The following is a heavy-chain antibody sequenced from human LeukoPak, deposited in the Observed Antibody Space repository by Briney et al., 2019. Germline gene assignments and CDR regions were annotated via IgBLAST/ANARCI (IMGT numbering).Heavy chain of an antibody. CDR3: AKDEVLCDSSGYPDY. CDR1: GFTFSSYG. Sequence: GGSLRLSCAASGFTFSSYGMHWVRQAPGKGLEWVAVIWYDGSNKYYADSVKGRFTISRDNSKNTLYLQMNSLRAEDTAVYYCAKDEVLCDSSGYPDYWGQGTLVTVSS. J-gene: IGHJ4*02. V-gene: IGHV3-33*06. CDR2: IWYDGSNK. D-gene: IGHD3-22*01.